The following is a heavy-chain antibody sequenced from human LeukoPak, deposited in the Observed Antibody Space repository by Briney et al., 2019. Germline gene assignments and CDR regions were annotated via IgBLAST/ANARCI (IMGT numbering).Heavy chain of an antibody. J-gene: IGHJ4*02. CDR3: ARAPGSGYCSGGSCYSRYFDY. CDR1: GGSVSSGSYY. D-gene: IGHD2-15*01. Sequence: SETLSPTCTVSGGSVSSGSYYWSWIRQPPGKGLKWIGYIYYSGSTNYNPSLKSRVTISVDTSKNQFSLKLSSVTAADTAVYYCARAPGSGYCSGGSCYSRYFDYWGQGTLITVSS. CDR2: IYYSGST. V-gene: IGHV4-61*01.